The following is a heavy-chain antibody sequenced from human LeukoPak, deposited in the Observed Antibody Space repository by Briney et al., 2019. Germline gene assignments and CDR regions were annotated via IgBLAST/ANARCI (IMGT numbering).Heavy chain of an antibody. CDR2: VYYTGST. V-gene: IGHV4-59*01. Sequence: PSETLSLACPVSGGSISNYYYWTWIRQPPGKGREWIGYVYYTGSTNFNPSLKSRVTMSLDTSRNQFSLKLTSLTAADTAVYYCARGAMATTPFFDYWGQGTLVTVSS. CDR1: GGSISNYY. CDR3: ARGAMATTPFFDY. D-gene: IGHD5-24*01. J-gene: IGHJ4*02.